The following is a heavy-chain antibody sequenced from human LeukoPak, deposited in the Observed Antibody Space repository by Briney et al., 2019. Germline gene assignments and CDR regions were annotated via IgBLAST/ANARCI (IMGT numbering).Heavy chain of an antibody. CDR1: GYRFTSYW. Sequence: GASLQISGQGSGYRFTSYWSGWGRPLPGKGLEWMGIIYPGDSDTRYSPSFQGQVTISATKSISTAYLQWSSLKASDTAMYYGARRARAIAVAGGHFDYWGQGTLVTVSS. V-gene: IGHV5-51*01. J-gene: IGHJ4*02. D-gene: IGHD6-19*01. CDR2: IYPGDSDT. CDR3: ARRARAIAVAGGHFDY.